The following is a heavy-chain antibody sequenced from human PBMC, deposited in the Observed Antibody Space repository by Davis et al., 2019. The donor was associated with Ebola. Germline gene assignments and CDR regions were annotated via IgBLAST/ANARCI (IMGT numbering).Heavy chain of an antibody. D-gene: IGHD2-21*01. CDR3: AKVLDAYSLWYGMDV. J-gene: IGHJ6*02. CDR1: GFTFSSYG. CDR2: IKQEGSDK. V-gene: IGHV3-7*01. Sequence: GGSLRLSCAASGFTFSSYGMTWVRQAPGKGLEWVANIKQEGSDKYYVDSVKGRFTISRDNPKNSLYLQMNSLRAEDTAVYYCAKVLDAYSLWYGMDVWGQGTTVTVSS.